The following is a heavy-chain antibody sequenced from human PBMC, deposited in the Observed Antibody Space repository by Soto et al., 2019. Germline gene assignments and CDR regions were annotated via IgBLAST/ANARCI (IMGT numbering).Heavy chain of an antibody. V-gene: IGHV2-5*02. CDR3: AHAYGGRSLY. CDR1: GFSLTTDRVG. CDR2: IYWDDSK. D-gene: IGHD1-26*01. J-gene: IGHJ4*02. Sequence: QITLKESGPTLVKPTQTLTLTCTFSGFSLTTDRVGVGWIRQPPGEALEWLAVIYWDDSKTYRPSLESRLTITQDTSKNPVALTTTNMDSLDTATYYCAHAYGGRSLYWGQGTLVTVSS.